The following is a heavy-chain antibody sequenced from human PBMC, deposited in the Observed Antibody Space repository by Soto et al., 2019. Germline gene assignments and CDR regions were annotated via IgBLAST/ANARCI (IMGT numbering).Heavy chain of an antibody. D-gene: IGHD5-18*01. V-gene: IGHV1-69*13. J-gene: IGHJ3*02. CDR3: ARKRGYRYGLSAFDS. CDR1: GGTFSSYA. Sequence: SVKVSCKASGGTFSSYAISWVRQAPGQGLEWMGGIIPIFGTANYAQKFQGRVTITADESTSTAYMELSSLRSEDTAVYYCARKRGYRYGLSAFDSWGQGKMVTFSS. CDR2: IIPIFGTA.